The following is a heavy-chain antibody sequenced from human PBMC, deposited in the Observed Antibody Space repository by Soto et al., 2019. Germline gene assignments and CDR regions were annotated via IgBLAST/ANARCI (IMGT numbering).Heavy chain of an antibody. D-gene: IGHD3-3*01. V-gene: IGHV3-33*01. J-gene: IGHJ4*02. CDR2: IWYDGSNK. CDR1: GFTFSSYG. CDR3: ARDKRDLRFLEWSYYFDY. Sequence: GGSLKLSCAASGFTFSSYGMHWVRQAPGKGLEWVAVIWYDGSNKYYADSVKGRFTISRDNSKNTLYLQMNSLRAEDTAVYYCARDKRDLRFLEWSYYFDYWGQGTLVTVSS.